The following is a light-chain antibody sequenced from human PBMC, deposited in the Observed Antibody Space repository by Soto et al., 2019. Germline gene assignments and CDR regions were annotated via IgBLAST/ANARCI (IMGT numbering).Light chain of an antibody. CDR3: QQYGGSPPQT. V-gene: IGKV3-20*01. CDR2: DAS. Sequence: EAVLRQSPGTLSLSPGERATLSCRASQSVSSNYLAWYQQKPGQAPRLLIYDASSRATGIPDRFSGSGSGTDFTLTISRLEPEDFAVYYCQQYGGSPPQTFGQGTKVDIK. CDR1: QSVSSNY. J-gene: IGKJ1*01.